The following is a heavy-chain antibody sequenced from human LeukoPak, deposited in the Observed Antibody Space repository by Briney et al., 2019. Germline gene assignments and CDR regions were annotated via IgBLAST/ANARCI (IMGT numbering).Heavy chain of an antibody. Sequence: SETLSLTCTVSGGSIRSSYYYWGWIRQPPGKGLEWIGSIYDSGSTYYNPSLKSRVTISVDTSKNQFSLKLNSVTAADTAGYYCARHYGPWGQGTLVTVSS. D-gene: IGHD3-10*01. CDR1: GGSIRSSYYY. CDR3: ARHYGP. CDR2: IYDSGST. J-gene: IGHJ5*02. V-gene: IGHV4-39*01.